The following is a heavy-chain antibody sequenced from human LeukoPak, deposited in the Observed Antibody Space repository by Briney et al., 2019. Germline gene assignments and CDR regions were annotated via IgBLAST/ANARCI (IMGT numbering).Heavy chain of an antibody. J-gene: IGHJ5*02. CDR3: ARAEYDSSGYYYGREEFFDP. CDR1: GYTFTSYA. CDR2: INTNTGNP. D-gene: IGHD3-22*01. V-gene: IGHV7-4-1*02. Sequence: ASVKVSCKASGYTFTSYAMNWVRQAPGQGLEWMGWINTNTGNPTYAQGFTGRFVFSLDTSVSTAYLQISSLKAEDTAVYYCARAEYDSSGYYYGREEFFDPWGQGTLVTVSS.